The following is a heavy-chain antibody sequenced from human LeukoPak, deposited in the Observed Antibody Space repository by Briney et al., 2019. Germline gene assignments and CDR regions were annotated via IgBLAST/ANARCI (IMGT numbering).Heavy chain of an antibody. CDR3: ASGIVGTKAPIDY. J-gene: IGHJ4*02. V-gene: IGHV3-7*01. D-gene: IGHD1-26*01. CDR1: GFTFSSYS. CDR2: IKQDGSEK. Sequence: PGGSLRLSCAASGFTFSSYSMHWVRQAPGKGLEWVANIKQDGSEKYYVDSVKGRFTISRDNAKNSLYLQMNSLRAEDTAVYYCASGIVGTKAPIDYWGQGTLVTVSS.